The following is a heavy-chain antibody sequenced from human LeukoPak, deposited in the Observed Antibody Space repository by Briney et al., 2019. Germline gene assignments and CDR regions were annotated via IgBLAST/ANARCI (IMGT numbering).Heavy chain of an antibody. V-gene: IGHV4-59*01. Sequence: PSETLSLTCTVSGGSISHYYWSWLRQSPGKGLEWIGYIYYSGSTNYNPSLKSRVTISVDTSKNQFSLKLSSVTAADTAVYYCARLMSYDFWSGYYWNYYYYYMDVWGKGTTVTVSS. CDR1: GGSISHYY. D-gene: IGHD3-3*01. J-gene: IGHJ6*03. CDR2: IYYSGST. CDR3: ARLMSYDFWSGYYWNYYYYYMDV.